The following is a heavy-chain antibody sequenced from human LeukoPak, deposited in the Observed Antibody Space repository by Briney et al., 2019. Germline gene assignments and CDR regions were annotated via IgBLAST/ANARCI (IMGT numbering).Heavy chain of an antibody. J-gene: IGHJ6*04. Sequence: GGSLRLSCAASGFTFSSYSMNWVRQAPGKGLEWVSSISSSSSYIYYADSVKGRFTISRDNAKNSLYLQMNSLRAEDTAVYYCARDKGGWYVDYYYGMDVWGKGTAVTVSS. CDR2: ISSSSSYI. CDR3: ARDKGGWYVDYYYGMDV. V-gene: IGHV3-21*01. D-gene: IGHD6-19*01. CDR1: GFTFSSYS.